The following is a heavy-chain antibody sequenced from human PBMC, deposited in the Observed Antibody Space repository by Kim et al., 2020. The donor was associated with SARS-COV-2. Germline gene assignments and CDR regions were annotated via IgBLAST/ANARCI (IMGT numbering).Heavy chain of an antibody. CDR2: ISGSGGST. D-gene: IGHD2-2*01. CDR1: GFTFSSYA. CDR3: AKDLGYCSSTSCPEVFDY. Sequence: GGSLRLSCAASGFTFSSYAMSWVRQAPGKGLEWVSAISGSGGSTYYADSVKGRFTISRDNSKNTLYLQMNSLRAEDTAVYYCAKDLGYCSSTSCPEVFDYWGQGTLVTVSS. V-gene: IGHV3-23*01. J-gene: IGHJ4*02.